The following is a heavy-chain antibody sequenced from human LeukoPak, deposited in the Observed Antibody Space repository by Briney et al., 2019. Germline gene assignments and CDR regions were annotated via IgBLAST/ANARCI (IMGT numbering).Heavy chain of an antibody. D-gene: IGHD6-19*01. CDR1: GFTVSSNY. CDR3: ARAPQYSSGLDY. Sequence: PGGSLRLSCAAPGFTVSSNYMSWVRQAPGKGLEWVSVIYSGGSTYYADSVKGRFTISRDNSKNTLYLQMNSLRAEDTAVYYCARAPQYSSGLDYWGQGTLVTVSS. CDR2: IYSGGST. J-gene: IGHJ4*02. V-gene: IGHV3-53*01.